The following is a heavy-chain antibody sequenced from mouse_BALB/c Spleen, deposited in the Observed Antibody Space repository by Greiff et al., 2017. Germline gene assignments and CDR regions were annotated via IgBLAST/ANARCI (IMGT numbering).Heavy chain of an antibody. J-gene: IGHJ4*01. CDR1: GYTFTDYW. CDR3: ARRAATGDYAMDY. CDR2: IDTSDSYT. Sequence: VQLQQPGAELVMPGASVKMSCKASGYTFTDYWMHWVKQRPGQGLEWIGAIDTSDSYTSYNQKFKGKATLTVDESSSTAYMQLSSLTSEDSAVYYCARRAATGDYAMDYWGQGTSVTVSS. V-gene: IGHV1-69*01. D-gene: IGHD1-2*01.